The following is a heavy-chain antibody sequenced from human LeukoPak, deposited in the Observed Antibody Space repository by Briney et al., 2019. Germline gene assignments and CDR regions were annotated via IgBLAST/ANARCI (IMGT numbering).Heavy chain of an antibody. J-gene: IGHJ4*02. Sequence: PSETLSLTCTVSGGSISSSTYYWVWIRQPPGKGLEWIGSTYYSGSTYYNPSLKSRVTISVDTSKNQFSLRLSSVTAADTAVYYCASISGSYDFWGQGTLVTVSS. CDR3: ASISGSYDF. V-gene: IGHV4-39*01. CDR2: TYYSGST. D-gene: IGHD1-26*01. CDR1: GGSISSSTYY.